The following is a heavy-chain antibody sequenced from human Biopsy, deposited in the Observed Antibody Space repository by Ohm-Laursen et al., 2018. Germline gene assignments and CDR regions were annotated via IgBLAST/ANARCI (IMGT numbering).Heavy chain of an antibody. CDR3: AADINVWNVNY. CDR2: FAPENGRI. Sequence: ASVKASCKVSGYSLTELSMHWVRQAPGQGLEWMGGFAPENGRIVYSQKFQGRVTMTEDTSTSTAYMEVWRLRSDDTAVYYCAADINVWNVNYWGQGTQVTVSS. CDR1: GYSLTELS. J-gene: IGHJ4*02. V-gene: IGHV1-24*01. D-gene: IGHD1-1*01.